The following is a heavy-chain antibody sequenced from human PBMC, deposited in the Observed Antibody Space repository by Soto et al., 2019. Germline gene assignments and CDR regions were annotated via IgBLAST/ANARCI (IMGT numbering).Heavy chain of an antibody. CDR2: INPKSGGA. V-gene: IGHV1-2*04. CDR3: ARGDSTDCSNGVCSFFYNHDMGV. J-gene: IGHJ6*02. CDR1: GYSFTDYH. Sequence: ASVKVSCKASGYSFTDYHIHWVRQAPGQGLEWLGRINPKSGGASTAQKFQGWVTMTTDTSISTASMELTRLTSDDTAIYYCARGDSTDCSNGVCSFFYNHDMGVWGQGTTVTVSS. D-gene: IGHD2-8*01.